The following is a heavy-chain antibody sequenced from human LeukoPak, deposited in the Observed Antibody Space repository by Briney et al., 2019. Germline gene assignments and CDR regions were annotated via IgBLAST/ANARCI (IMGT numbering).Heavy chain of an antibody. CDR2: FDPEDGET. CDR3: ATAADYETLTGYYNGLDD. V-gene: IGHV1-24*01. D-gene: IGHD3-9*01. CDR1: GYTLTELS. Sequence: ASVKVSCKVSGYTLTELSMHWVRQAPGKGLEWMGGFDPEDGETIYAQKFQGRVTMTEDTSTDTAYMELSSLRSEDTAVYYCATAADYETLTGYYNGLDDWGQGTLVTVSS. J-gene: IGHJ4*02.